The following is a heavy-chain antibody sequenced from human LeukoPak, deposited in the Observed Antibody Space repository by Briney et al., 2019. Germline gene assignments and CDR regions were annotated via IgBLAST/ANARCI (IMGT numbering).Heavy chain of an antibody. CDR2: ISAYNGVT. CDR1: GYTFTSYS. CDR3: ARSPAHLWSGYFPL. V-gene: IGHV1-18*01. Sequence: ASVKVSCKASGYTFTSYSVSWVRQAPGQGLEWMGWISAYNGVTNSAQDFQGRVTMTTDTPTSTAYMELRSLTSDDTAVYYCARSPAHLWSGYFPLWGQGTLVTVSS. D-gene: IGHD3-3*02. J-gene: IGHJ4*02.